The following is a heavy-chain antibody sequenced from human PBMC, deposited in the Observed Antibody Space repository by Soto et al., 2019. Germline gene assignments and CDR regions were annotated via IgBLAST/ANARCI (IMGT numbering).Heavy chain of an antibody. J-gene: IGHJ4*02. D-gene: IGHD3-3*01. CDR2: ISYDGSNK. CDR3: AIQEWPPMN. Sequence: GGSLRLSCAASGFTFSNYDMHWVRQAPGKGLEWVAVISYDGSNKYYADSVKGRFTISRDNSKNTLYLQMNSLRAEDTAVYYCAIQEWPPMNWGQGTLVTVSS. V-gene: IGHV3-30*03. CDR1: GFTFSNYD.